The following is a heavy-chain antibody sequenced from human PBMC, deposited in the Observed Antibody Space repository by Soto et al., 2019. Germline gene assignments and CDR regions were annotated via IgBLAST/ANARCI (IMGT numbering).Heavy chain of an antibody. V-gene: IGHV4-34*01. CDR3: ARFRSRTGYRLDWFDP. D-gene: IGHD3-9*01. J-gene: IGHJ5*02. CDR1: GGSFSGYY. Sequence: QVQLQQWGAGLLKPSETLSLTCAVYGGSFSGYYWSWIRQPPGKGLEWIGEINHSGSTNYNPSLKCRVTISXXTXKNXFSLKLSSVTAADTAVYYCARFRSRTGYRLDWFDPWGQGTLVTVSS. CDR2: INHSGST.